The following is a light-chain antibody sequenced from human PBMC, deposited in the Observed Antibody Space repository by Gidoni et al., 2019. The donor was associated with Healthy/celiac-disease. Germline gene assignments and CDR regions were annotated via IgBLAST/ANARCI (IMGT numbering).Light chain of an antibody. V-gene: IGKV4-1*01. CDR1: QSVLYSSNNKNY. CDR2: WAS. J-gene: IGKJ4*01. Sequence: DIVMTQSPDSLAVSLGERATINGKSSQSVLYSSNNKNYLPCSQQKPGQHPKLLIYWASTRESGVPDRFSGSGSGTDFTLTISSLQAEDVAVYYGQQDYSTPLTFGGGTKVEIK. CDR3: QQDYSTPLT.